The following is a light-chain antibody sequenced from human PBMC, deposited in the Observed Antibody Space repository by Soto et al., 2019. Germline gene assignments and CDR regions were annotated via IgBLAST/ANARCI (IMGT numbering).Light chain of an antibody. Sequence: IVMTQSPGTLSVSPGERVTLSCMASQSVGNNLSWHQQKPGQAPRLLIYGASTRATGFPARFSGSGSGTDFTLTISRLEPEDFAVYYCQQYGGTPPITFGQGTRLEIK. J-gene: IGKJ5*01. CDR1: QSVGNN. CDR3: QQYGGTPPIT. CDR2: GAS. V-gene: IGKV3-20*01.